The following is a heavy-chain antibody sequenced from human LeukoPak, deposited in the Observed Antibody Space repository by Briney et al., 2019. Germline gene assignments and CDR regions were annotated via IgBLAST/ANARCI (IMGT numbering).Heavy chain of an antibody. D-gene: IGHD1-26*01. CDR3: AKDWEGGATFDY. V-gene: IGHV4-34*01. Sequence: PSETLSLTCAVYGGSFSGYYWSWIRQPPGKGLEWIGEINHSGSTNYNPSLKSRVTISVDTSKNQFSLKLSSVTAADTAVYYCAKDWEGGATFDYWGQGTLVTVSS. CDR1: GGSFSGYY. CDR2: INHSGST. J-gene: IGHJ4*02.